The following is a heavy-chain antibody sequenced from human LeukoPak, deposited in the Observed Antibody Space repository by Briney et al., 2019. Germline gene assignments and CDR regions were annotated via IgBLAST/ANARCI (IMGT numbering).Heavy chain of an antibody. V-gene: IGHV1-2*02. Sequence: ASVKVSCKASGYTFTGYYMNWVRQAPGQGLEWMGWINPNSGSTNYAQRFQGRVTMTRDTSISTAYLQWSSLKASDSGIYYCARLGQKMRYYYLDIWGRGTLVTVSS. D-gene: IGHD5-24*01. CDR3: ARLGQKMRYYYLDI. CDR2: INPNSGST. J-gene: IGHJ2*01. CDR1: GYTFTGYY.